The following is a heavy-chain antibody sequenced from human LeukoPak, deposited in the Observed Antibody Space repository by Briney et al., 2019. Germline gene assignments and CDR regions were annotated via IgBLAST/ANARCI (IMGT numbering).Heavy chain of an antibody. J-gene: IGHJ4*02. D-gene: IGHD2-15*01. Sequence: GGSLRLSCSASGFTFSRYGMFWVRQAPGKGLEYVSDVSGNGGSTDYADSVKGRFTISRDNSKNTLYLQMSSLRAEDTAVYYCVKASCSGGICCLDYWGQGTLVTVSS. CDR2: VSGNGGST. CDR3: VKASCSGGICCLDY. CDR1: GFTFSRYG. V-gene: IGHV3-64D*06.